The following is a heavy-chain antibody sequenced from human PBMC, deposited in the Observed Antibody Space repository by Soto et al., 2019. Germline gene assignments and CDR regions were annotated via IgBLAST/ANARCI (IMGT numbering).Heavy chain of an antibody. CDR3: ARRATSTGLKTFDI. D-gene: IGHD3-9*01. Sequence: SETLSLTCAVSGASINSNDWWGWVRQSPGKGPEWIGEIFHAGSTNSNPSLKSRLTMSVDKPKNLFSLRLTSVTAADTAVYFCARRATSTGLKTFDIWGQGAMVTVSS. CDR2: IFHAGST. J-gene: IGHJ3*02. V-gene: IGHV4-4*02. CDR1: GASINSNDW.